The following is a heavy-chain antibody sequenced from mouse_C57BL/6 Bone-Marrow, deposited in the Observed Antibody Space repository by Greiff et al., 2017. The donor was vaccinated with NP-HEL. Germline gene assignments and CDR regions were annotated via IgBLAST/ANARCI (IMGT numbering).Heavy chain of an antibody. CDR2: IDPENGDT. Sequence: EVQGVESGAELVRPGASVKLSCTASGFNIKDDYMHWVKQRPEQGLEWIGWIDPENGDTEYASKFQGKATITADTSSNTAYLQLSSLTSEDTAVYYCTTNYPSFMDYWGQGTSVTVSS. CDR3: TTNYPSFMDY. D-gene: IGHD2-1*01. V-gene: IGHV14-4*01. J-gene: IGHJ4*01. CDR1: GFNIKDDY.